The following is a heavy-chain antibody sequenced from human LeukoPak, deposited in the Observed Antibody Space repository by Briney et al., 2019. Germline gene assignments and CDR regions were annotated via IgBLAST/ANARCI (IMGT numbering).Heavy chain of an antibody. V-gene: IGHV3-48*03. CDR3: ARSGPRAAFGY. J-gene: IGHJ4*02. CDR1: GFIFSSYE. D-gene: IGHD3-10*01. CDR2: ISTSGNTI. Sequence: GGSLRLSCAASGFIFSSYEMNWVRQAPGKGLEWVSYISTSGNTIYYADYVKGRSTISRDNTKNSLYLQMNSLRAEDTAVYYCARSGPRAAFGYWGQGTLVTVSS.